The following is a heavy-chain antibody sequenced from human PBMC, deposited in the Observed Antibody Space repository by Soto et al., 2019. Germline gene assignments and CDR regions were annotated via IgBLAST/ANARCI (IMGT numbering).Heavy chain of an antibody. J-gene: IGHJ5*02. CDR3: AGGGGGGIVVVPAAIPNWFDP. D-gene: IGHD2-2*01. Sequence: QVQLQESGPGLVKPSQTLSLTCTVSGGSISSGGYYWSWIRQHPGKGLEWIGYIYYSGSTYYNPSPKWSSSITGDPANDPFPRELGSGTGGDKAVFYWAGGGGGGIVVVPAAIPNWFDPWGQGTLVTVSS. V-gene: IGHV4-31*01. CDR1: GGSISSGGYY. CDR2: IYYSGST.